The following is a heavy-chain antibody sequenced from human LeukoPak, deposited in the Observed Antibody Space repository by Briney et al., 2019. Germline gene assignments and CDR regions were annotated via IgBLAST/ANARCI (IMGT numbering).Heavy chain of an antibody. J-gene: IGHJ2*01. Sequence: SETLSLTCAVYGGSFSGYYWSWIRQPPGKGLEWIGEINHSGSTNYNPSLKSRVTISVDTSKNQFSLKLSSVTAADTAVYYCARVLTYYDYVWGSYRHRRSYWYFDLWGRGTLVTVSS. CDR2: INHSGST. D-gene: IGHD3-16*02. CDR1: GGSFSGYY. CDR3: ARVLTYYDYVWGSYRHRRSYWYFDL. V-gene: IGHV4-34*01.